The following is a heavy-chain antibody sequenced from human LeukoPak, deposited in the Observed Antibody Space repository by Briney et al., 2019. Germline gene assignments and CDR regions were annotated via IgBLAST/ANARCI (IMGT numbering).Heavy chain of an antibody. CDR3: AKDWPRFLEWLLYERFDP. CDR2: ISYDGSNK. J-gene: IGHJ5*02. V-gene: IGHV3-30*18. D-gene: IGHD3-3*01. CDR1: GFTFSSYG. Sequence: PGGSLRLPCAASGFTFSSYGMHWVRQAPGKGLEWVAVISYDGSNKYYADTVKGRFTISRDNSKNTLYLQMNSLRAEDTAVYYCAKDWPRFLEWLLYERFDPWGQGTLVTVSS.